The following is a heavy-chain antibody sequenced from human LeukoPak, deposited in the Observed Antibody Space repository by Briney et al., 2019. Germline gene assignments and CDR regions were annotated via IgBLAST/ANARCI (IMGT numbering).Heavy chain of an antibody. D-gene: IGHD3-3*01. CDR2: INPNSGGT. J-gene: IGHJ6*03. CDR3: AGIFLGLYYYYYYYMDV. V-gene: IGHV1-2*02. Sequence: ASVKVSCKASGYTFTGYYMHWVRQAPGQGLEWMGWINPNSGGTNYAQKFQGRVTMTRDTSTSTAYMELSSLRSEDTAVYYCAGIFLGLYYYYYYYMDVWGKGTTVTVSS. CDR1: GYTFTGYY.